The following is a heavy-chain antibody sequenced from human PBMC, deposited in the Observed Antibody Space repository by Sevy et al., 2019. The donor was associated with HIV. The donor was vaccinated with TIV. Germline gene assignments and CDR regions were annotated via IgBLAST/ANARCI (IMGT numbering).Heavy chain of an antibody. Sequence: SGPTLVNPTQTLTLTCTFSGFSLSTSGVGVGWIRQPPGKALEWLALIYWEKDKANSPSLKSRLTITQDTSKNQVVLTMTNMDPVDTATYYCAHRLTTANYGGCTFDYWGQGTLVTVSS. J-gene: IGHJ4*02. CDR3: AHRLTTANYGGCTFDY. CDR1: GFSLSTSGVG. CDR2: IYWEKDK. V-gene: IGHV2-5*02. D-gene: IGHD2-21*02.